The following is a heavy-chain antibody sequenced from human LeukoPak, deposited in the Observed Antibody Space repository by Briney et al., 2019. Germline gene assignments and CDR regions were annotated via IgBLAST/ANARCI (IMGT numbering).Heavy chain of an antibody. Sequence: SETLSLTCAVYGGSFSGYYWSWIRQPPGKGLEWIGEINHSGSTNYNPSLKSRVTISVDTSKNQFSLKLSSVTAADTAVYYCARHRSAYYYGSGSYYNVGYFDYWGQGSLVAVSS. CDR2: INHSGST. D-gene: IGHD3-10*01. CDR3: ARHRSAYYYGSGSYYNVGYFDY. V-gene: IGHV4-34*01. CDR1: GGSFSGYY. J-gene: IGHJ4*02.